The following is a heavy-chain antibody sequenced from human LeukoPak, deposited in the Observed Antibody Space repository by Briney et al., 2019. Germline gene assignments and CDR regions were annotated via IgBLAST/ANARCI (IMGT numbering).Heavy chain of an antibody. CDR2: IDHRANT. CDR1: GGSFSGYC. D-gene: IGHD6-13*01. J-gene: IGHJ4*02. CDR3: ARVGRGRALMRYGTFDY. Sequence: ASETLSLTCAVYGGSFSGYCWTWIRQSPGKGLEWIGEIDHRANTNYNPSLKSRVTMSVDTSKNQFSLKLSSVTAADTAVYYCARVGRGRALMRYGTFDYWGQGTLVTVSS. V-gene: IGHV4-34*01.